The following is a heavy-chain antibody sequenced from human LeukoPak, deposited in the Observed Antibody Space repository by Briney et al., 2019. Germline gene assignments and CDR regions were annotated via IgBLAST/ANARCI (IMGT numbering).Heavy chain of an antibody. CDR1: GYTFTGLGLY. CDR2: INPRSGVT. Sequence: ASVKVSCKTSGYTFTGLGLYIHWVRQAPGQGLDWMGWINPRSGVTNYAQKFQGRVTMTRDTSISTAYMELSRLTSDDTAVYYCATDPTTAGTTRFDYWGQGTLVTVSS. CDR3: ATDPTTAGTTRFDY. J-gene: IGHJ4*02. V-gene: IGHV1-2*02. D-gene: IGHD1-1*01.